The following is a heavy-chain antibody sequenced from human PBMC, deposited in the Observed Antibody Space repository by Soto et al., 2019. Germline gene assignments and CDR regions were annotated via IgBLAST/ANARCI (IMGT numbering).Heavy chain of an antibody. J-gene: IGHJ6*02. D-gene: IGHD4-17*01. Sequence: PGGSLRLSCAASGFTVSSNYMSWVRQAPGKGLEWVSVIYSGGSKYDADSVKGRFTISSDNSKNTLYLQMNSLRAENTAVYYCARAGDYYYYGMDVWGQGTTVTVSS. V-gene: IGHV3-53*01. CDR2: IYSGGSK. CDR1: GFTVSSNY. CDR3: ARAGDYYYYGMDV.